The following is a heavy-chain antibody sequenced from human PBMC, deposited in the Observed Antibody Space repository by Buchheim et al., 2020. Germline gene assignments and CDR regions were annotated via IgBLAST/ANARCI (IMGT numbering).Heavy chain of an antibody. V-gene: IGHV3-13*01. CDR1: GFTFSSYD. Sequence: EVQLVESGGGLVQPGGSLRLSCAASGFTFSSYDMHWVRQATGKGLEWVSAIGTAGDTYYPGSVKGRFTISRENAKNSLYLQMNSLRAGDTAVYYCARQEPGIAVADPNWYFDLWGRGTL. CDR3: ARQEPGIAVADPNWYFDL. CDR2: IGTAGDT. J-gene: IGHJ2*01. D-gene: IGHD6-19*01.